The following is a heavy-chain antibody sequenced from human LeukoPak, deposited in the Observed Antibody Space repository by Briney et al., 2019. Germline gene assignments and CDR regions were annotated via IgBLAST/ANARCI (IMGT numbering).Heavy chain of an antibody. CDR1: GGTFSSYA. Sequence: SVKVSCKASGGTFSSYAISWVRQAPGQGLEWMGRIIPILGTANYAQKFQGRVTITTDESTSTAYMELSSLRSEDTAVYYCARGWYLDTAMARGYWGQGTLVTVSS. D-gene: IGHD5-18*01. J-gene: IGHJ4*02. V-gene: IGHV1-69*11. CDR3: ARGWYLDTAMARGY. CDR2: IIPILGTA.